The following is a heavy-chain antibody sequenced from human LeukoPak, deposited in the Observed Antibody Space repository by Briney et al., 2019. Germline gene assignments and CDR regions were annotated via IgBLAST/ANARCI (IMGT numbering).Heavy chain of an antibody. Sequence: ASVKVSCKASGYTFTSYGISWVREAPGQGLEWMAWISAYNGNTNYAQKLQGRVTMTTDTSTSTAYMELRSLRSDDTAVYYCARDPVVTMVRGVSLRWFDPWGQGTLVTVSS. D-gene: IGHD3-10*01. CDR1: GYTFTSYG. J-gene: IGHJ5*02. V-gene: IGHV1-18*01. CDR2: ISAYNGNT. CDR3: ARDPVVTMVRGVSLRWFDP.